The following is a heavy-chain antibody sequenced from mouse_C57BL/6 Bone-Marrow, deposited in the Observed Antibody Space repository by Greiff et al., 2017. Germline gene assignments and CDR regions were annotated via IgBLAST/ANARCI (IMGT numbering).Heavy chain of an antibody. CDR3: ARRYYYGSSYGYAMDY. CDR2: IYPGSGST. V-gene: IGHV1-55*01. CDR1: GYTFTSYW. J-gene: IGHJ4*01. Sequence: QVQLQQPGAELVKPGASVKMSCKASGYTFTSYWITWVKQRPGQGLEWIGDIYPGSGSTNYNEKFKSKATLTVDTSSSTAYMQLSSLTSEDSAVYYCARRYYYGSSYGYAMDYWGQGTSVTVSS. D-gene: IGHD1-1*01.